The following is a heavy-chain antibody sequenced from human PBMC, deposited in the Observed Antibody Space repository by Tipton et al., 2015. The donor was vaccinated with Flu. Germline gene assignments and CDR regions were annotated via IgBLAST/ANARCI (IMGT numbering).Heavy chain of an antibody. CDR1: GFTLSNVW. D-gene: IGHD7-27*01. Sequence: SLRLSCAASGFTLSNVWMYWVRQAPGKGLEWVGRVKSNAGGGTIDHAATVKGRFTISRDDSKNTLYLQMKSLTTDDTGIYYCTALGRDFWGRGALVTVSA. V-gene: IGHV3-15*01. CDR2: VKSNAGGGTI. CDR3: TALGRDF. J-gene: IGHJ4*02.